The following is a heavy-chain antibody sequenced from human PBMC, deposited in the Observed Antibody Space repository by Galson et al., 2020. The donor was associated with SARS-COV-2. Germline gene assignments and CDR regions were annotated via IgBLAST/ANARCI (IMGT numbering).Heavy chain of an antibody. Sequence: SETLSLTCTVSGGSISSSSYYWGWIRQPPGKGLEWIGSIYYSGSTYYNPSLKSRVTISVDTSKNQFSLKLSSVTAADTAVYYCSRYRMWGPYCGGDCSEVDPWGQGTLVTVSS. V-gene: IGHV4-39*01. CDR2: IYYSGST. J-gene: IGHJ5*02. D-gene: IGHD2-21*02. CDR3: SRYRMWGPYCGGDCSEVDP. CDR1: GGSISSSSYY.